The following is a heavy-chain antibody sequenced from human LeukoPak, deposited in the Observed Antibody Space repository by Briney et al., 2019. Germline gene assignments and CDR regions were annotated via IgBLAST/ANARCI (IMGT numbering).Heavy chain of an antibody. CDR3: AKDGSWYYFDY. CDR2: ISYDGSNK. D-gene: IGHD6-19*01. Sequence: GGSLRLSCAASGFTFSSYAMHWVRQAPGKGLEWVAVISYDGSNKYYADSVKGRFTIPTDKSTNTLYLQMDSLRAEDTAVYYCAKDGSWYYFDYWGQGTLVTVSS. CDR1: GFTFSSYA. J-gene: IGHJ4*02. V-gene: IGHV3-30-3*01.